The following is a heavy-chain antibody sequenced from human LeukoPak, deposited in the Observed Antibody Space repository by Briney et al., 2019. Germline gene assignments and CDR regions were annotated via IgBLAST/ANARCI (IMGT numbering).Heavy chain of an antibody. CDR2: IYYSGST. CDR3: ARDRGPYSGYDSYYFAY. J-gene: IGHJ4*02. CDR1: GGSISSGGYY. V-gene: IGHV4-31*03. Sequence: SETLSLTCTVSGGSISSGGYYWSWIRQHPGKGLEWIGYIYYSGSTYYNPSLKSRVTISVDTSKNQFSLKLSSVTAADTAVYYCARDRGPYSGYDSYYFAYWGQGTLVTVSS. D-gene: IGHD5-12*01.